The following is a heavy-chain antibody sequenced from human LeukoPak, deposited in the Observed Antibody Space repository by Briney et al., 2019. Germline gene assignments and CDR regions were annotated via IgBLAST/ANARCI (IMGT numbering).Heavy chain of an antibody. V-gene: IGHV4-59*11. CDR3: ARVILLPRAFYYYYYMDV. J-gene: IGHJ6*03. CDR1: GGSISSHY. Sequence: SETLSLTCTVSGGSISSHYWSWIRQPPGKGLEWIGYIYYSGSTNYNPSLKSRVTISVDTSKNQFSLKLSSVTAADTAVYYCARVILLPRAFYYYYYMDVWGKGTTVTVSS. CDR2: IYYSGST. D-gene: IGHD2-2*01.